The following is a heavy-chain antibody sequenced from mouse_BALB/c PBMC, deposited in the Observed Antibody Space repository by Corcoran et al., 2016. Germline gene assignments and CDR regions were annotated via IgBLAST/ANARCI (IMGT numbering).Heavy chain of an antibody. CDR1: GFNIKDTY. V-gene: IGHV14-3*02. J-gene: IGHJ2*01. CDR2: IDPANGNT. CDR3: GRSMRYSDY. Sequence: EVQLQQSGAELVKPGASVQLSCTASGFNIKDTYMHGVKQRPEQGLEWIGRIDPANGNTKYDPKFQGKATITADTSSNTAYLQLSSLTSEDTAVYYCGRSMRYSDYWGQGTTLTVSS.